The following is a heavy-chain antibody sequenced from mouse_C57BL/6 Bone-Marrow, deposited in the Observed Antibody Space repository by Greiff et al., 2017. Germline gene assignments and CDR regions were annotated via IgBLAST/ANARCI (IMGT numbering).Heavy chain of an antibody. CDR3: ARYGFAWFAY. CDR2: IYPGSGST. J-gene: IGHJ3*01. D-gene: IGHD2-2*01. CDR1: GYTFTSYW. V-gene: IGHV1-55*01. Sequence: QVQLKQPGAELVKPGASVKMSCKASGYTFTSYWITWVKQRPGQGLEWIGDIYPGSGSTNYNEKFKSKATLTVDTSSSPAYMQLSSLTSEDSAVYYCARYGFAWFAYWGQGTLVTVSA.